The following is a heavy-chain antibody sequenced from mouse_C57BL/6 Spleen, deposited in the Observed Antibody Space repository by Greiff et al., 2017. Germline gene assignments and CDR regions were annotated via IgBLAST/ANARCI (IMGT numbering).Heavy chain of an antibody. D-gene: IGHD1-1*01. CDR1: GFTFSDYG. J-gene: IGHJ4*01. Sequence: VQLKQSGGGLVKPGGSLKLSCAASGFTFSDYGMHWVRQAPEKGLEWVAYISSGSSTIYYADTVKGRFTISRDNAKNTLFLQMTSLRSEDTAMYYCASRIYYYGSSYSYYAMDYWGQGTSVTVSS. V-gene: IGHV5-17*01. CDR3: ASRIYYYGSSYSYYAMDY. CDR2: ISSGSSTI.